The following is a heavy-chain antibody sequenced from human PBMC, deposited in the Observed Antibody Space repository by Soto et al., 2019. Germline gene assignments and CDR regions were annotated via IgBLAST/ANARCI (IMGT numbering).Heavy chain of an antibody. V-gene: IGHV4-34*01. D-gene: IGHD3-22*01. CDR1: GGSFSGYY. CDR2: INHSGST. CDR3: ARGGRITMIVVVRTPLPHFDY. J-gene: IGHJ4*02. Sequence: SETLSLTCAVYGGSFSGYYWSWIRQPPGKGLEWIGEINHSGSTNYNPSLKSRVTISVDTSKNQFSLKLSSVTAADTAVYYCARGGRITMIVVVRTPLPHFDYWGQGTLVTVSS.